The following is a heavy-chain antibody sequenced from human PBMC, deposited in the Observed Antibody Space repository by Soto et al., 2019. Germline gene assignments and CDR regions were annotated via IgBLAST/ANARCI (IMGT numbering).Heavy chain of an antibody. Sequence: QVQLQESGPGLVKPSETLSLTCTVSGGSISTYYWSWIRQPPGKGLQWIGYIYYNGGTNYNPSLKSRVTLSIDTSKNQFALQFASVTAADTAVYYCGRVGSGNFDLWGRGTLVTVSS. CDR2: IYYNGGT. CDR3: GRVGSGNFDL. J-gene: IGHJ2*01. CDR1: GGSISTYY. V-gene: IGHV4-59*01. D-gene: IGHD3-10*01.